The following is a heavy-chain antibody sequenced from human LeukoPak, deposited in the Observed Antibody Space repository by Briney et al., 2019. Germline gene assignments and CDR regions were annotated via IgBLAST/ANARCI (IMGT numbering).Heavy chain of an antibody. D-gene: IGHD6-6*01. CDR1: GYTFTSYD. Sequence: ASVKVSCKASGYTFTSYDINWVRQAPGQGLEWMGIINPSGGSTSYAQKFQGRVTMTRDTSTSTVYMELSSLRSEDTAVYYCARERASSSGGNYYYYYYMDVWGKGTTVTVSS. CDR2: INPSGGST. J-gene: IGHJ6*03. V-gene: IGHV1-46*01. CDR3: ARERASSSGGNYYYYYYMDV.